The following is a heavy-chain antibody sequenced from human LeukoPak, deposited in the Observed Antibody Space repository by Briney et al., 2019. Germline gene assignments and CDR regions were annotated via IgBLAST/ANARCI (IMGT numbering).Heavy chain of an antibody. V-gene: IGHV1-2*06. CDR2: INPNSGGT. CDR3: ARSGQPNNWFDP. CDR1: GYTFTGYY. D-gene: IGHD3-10*01. Sequence: ASVKVSCKASGYTFTGYYMRWVRQAPGQGLEWMGRINPNSGGTNYAQKFQGRVTMTRDTSISTAYMELSRLRSDDTAVYYCARSGQPNNWFDPWGQGTLVTVSS. J-gene: IGHJ5*02.